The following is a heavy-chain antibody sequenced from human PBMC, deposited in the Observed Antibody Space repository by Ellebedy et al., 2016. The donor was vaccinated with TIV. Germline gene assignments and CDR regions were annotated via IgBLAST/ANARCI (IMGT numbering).Heavy chain of an antibody. CDR1: GFTFSSHD. Sequence: PGGSLRLSCAASGFTFSSHDMHWVRQPTGKGLEWVSGITSAGDTYYLSSGKGRFIISRDSAKNSLYLQMNSLRAEDTAVYYCARATSGFDYWGQGALATVSS. CDR3: ARATSGFDY. D-gene: IGHD5-24*01. CDR2: ITSAGDT. J-gene: IGHJ4*02. V-gene: IGHV3-13*01.